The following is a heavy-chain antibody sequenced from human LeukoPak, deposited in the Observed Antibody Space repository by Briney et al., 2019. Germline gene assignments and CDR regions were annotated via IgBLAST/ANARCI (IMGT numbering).Heavy chain of an antibody. CDR3: AKALPMAPFDY. Sequence: GRSLRLSCAASGFTFDIYAMLWVRQAPGKGLEWVSGISWNSGIIDYADSVKGRFTISRDNAKNSLSLQMNSLRAEDTALYYCAKALPMAPFDYWGQGTLVTVSS. V-gene: IGHV3-9*01. D-gene: IGHD3-10*01. CDR2: ISWNSGII. CDR1: GFTFDIYA. J-gene: IGHJ4*02.